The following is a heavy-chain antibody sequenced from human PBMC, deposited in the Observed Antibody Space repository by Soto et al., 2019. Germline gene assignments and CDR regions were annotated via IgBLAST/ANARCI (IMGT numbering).Heavy chain of an antibody. V-gene: IGHV1-69*01. Sequence: QVQLVQSGAEVKRPGSSVKVSCKASGGTFNNYALSWVRQAPAQGLEWMGGIIPIFNSANYAQKFQGRVTITADDSTSTAYMELRSLRPDDTAVYYCAREVTVASYSFDFWGQGTLVTVSS. J-gene: IGHJ4*02. D-gene: IGHD5-12*01. CDR2: IIPIFNSA. CDR1: GGTFNNYA. CDR3: AREVTVASYSFDF.